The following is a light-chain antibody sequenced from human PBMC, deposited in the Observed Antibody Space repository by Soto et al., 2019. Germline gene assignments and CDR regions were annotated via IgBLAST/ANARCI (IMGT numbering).Light chain of an antibody. CDR2: AAS. CDR1: QGISNY. J-gene: IGKJ4*01. V-gene: IGKV1-27*01. Sequence: DIQMTQSPSSLSASVGDRVTITCRASQGISNYLAWYQQKPGKVPKLLIYAASTLQSGVPSRFSCSGSGTDFKLTISGLQPEDVATYYCQKYNSAPLTFGGGTKGEIK. CDR3: QKYNSAPLT.